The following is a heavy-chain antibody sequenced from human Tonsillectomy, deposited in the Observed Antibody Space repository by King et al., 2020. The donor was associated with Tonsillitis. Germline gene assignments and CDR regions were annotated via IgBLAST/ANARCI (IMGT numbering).Heavy chain of an antibody. CDR1: GDSVSSNSAA. CDR2: TYYRSKWYS. D-gene: IGHD1-26*01. V-gene: IGHV6-1*01. Sequence: VQLQQSGPGLVKPSQTLSLTCAISGDSVSSNSAAWNWIRQSPSRGLEWLRRTYYRSKWYSDSAVSVKSRITINPDTSKNQFSLQLNSVTPEDTAVYYCARGESGSTVALFHYWGQGTLVTVSS. CDR3: ARGESGSTVALFHY. J-gene: IGHJ4*02.